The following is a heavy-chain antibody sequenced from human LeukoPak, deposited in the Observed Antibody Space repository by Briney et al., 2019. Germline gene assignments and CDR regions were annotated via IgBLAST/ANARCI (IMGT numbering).Heavy chain of an antibody. V-gene: IGHV3-23*01. J-gene: IGHJ4*02. CDR1: GFTFSSYA. CDR2: ISGSGGGT. D-gene: IGHD3-10*01. Sequence: GGSLRLSCAASGFTFSSYAMSWVRQAPGKGLEWVSAISGSGGGTYYADSVKGRFTISRDNSKNTLYLQMNSLRAEDTAVYYCAKTTDNYYGPKQYSESYYFDYWGQGTLVTVSS. CDR3: AKTTDNYYGPKQYSESYYFDY.